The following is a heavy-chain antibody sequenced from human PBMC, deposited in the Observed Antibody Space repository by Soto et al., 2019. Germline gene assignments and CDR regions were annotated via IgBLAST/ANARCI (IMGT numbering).Heavy chain of an antibody. CDR3: ARGGYGYYDSSGYYGYY. CDR1: GGTFSSYA. Sequence: QVQLVQSGAEVKKPGSSVKVSCKASGGTFSSYAISWVRQAPGQGLEWMGGIIPIFGTPTYAQKFQGRVTMTADESTSTAYMELSSLRSEDTAVYYCARGGYGYYDSSGYYGYYWGQGTLVTVSS. J-gene: IGHJ4*02. CDR2: IIPIFGTP. D-gene: IGHD3-22*01. V-gene: IGHV1-69*12.